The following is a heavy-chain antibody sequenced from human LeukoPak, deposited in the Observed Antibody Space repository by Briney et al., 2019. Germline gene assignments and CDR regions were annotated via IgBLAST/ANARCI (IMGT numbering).Heavy chain of an antibody. CDR1: GFTFSDHY. V-gene: IGHV3-11*01. CDR2: ISSSGSTI. Sequence: GGSLRLSCAASGFTFSDHYMSWIRQAPGKGLEWVSYISSSGSTIYYADSVKGRFTISRDNAKNSLYLQMNSLRAEDTAVYYCARRIRDGYNFYNYWGQGTLVTVSS. D-gene: IGHD5-12*01. CDR3: ARRIRDGYNFYNY. J-gene: IGHJ4*02.